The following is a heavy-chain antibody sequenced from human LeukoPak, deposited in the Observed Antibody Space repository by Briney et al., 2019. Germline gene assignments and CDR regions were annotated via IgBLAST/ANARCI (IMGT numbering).Heavy chain of an antibody. Sequence: GGSLRLSCAASGFTFSSYSMNWVRQAPGKGLEWVANIKLDGSVKYYVDSVKGRFTISRDNAKNSLYLQINSLRAEDTAVYYCARGNYGSGSYYTHFDYWGQGTLVTVSS. CDR1: GFTFSSYS. CDR3: ARGNYGSGSYYTHFDY. CDR2: IKLDGSVK. D-gene: IGHD3-10*01. J-gene: IGHJ4*02. V-gene: IGHV3-7*01.